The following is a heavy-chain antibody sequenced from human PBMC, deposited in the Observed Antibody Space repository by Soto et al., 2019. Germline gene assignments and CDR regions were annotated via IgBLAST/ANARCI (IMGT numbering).Heavy chain of an antibody. CDR3: ARERSAYCGGDCYPYFDY. CDR1: GGSISSFY. CDR2: IYYSGST. Sequence: SETLSLTCAVYGGSISSFYWSWIRQPPGKGLEWIGYIYYSGSTNYNPSLKSRVTISVDTSKNQFSLKLSSVTAADTAVYYCARERSAYCGGDCYPYFDYWGQGTLVTVSS. V-gene: IGHV4-59*01. D-gene: IGHD2-21*02. J-gene: IGHJ4*02.